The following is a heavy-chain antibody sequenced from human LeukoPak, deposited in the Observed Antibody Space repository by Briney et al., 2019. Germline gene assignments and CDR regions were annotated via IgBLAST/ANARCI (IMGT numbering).Heavy chain of an antibody. V-gene: IGHV3-7*03. CDR2: IKQDGSEK. Sequence: GESLRLSCAASGYTFSSYWMGWVRQAPGKGLEWVANIKQDGSEKYYVDSVKGRFAISRDNAKNSLYLQMNSLRAEDTALYYCAKDGTIFGVVIQGSGYYYMDVWGKGTTVTVSS. D-gene: IGHD3-3*01. CDR1: GYTFSSYW. CDR3: AKDGTIFGVVIQGSGYYYMDV. J-gene: IGHJ6*03.